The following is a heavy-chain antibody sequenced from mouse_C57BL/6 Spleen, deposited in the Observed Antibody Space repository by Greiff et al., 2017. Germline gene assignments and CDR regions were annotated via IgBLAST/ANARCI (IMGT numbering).Heavy chain of an antibody. CDR2: IDPSDSYT. V-gene: IGHV1-69*01. J-gene: IGHJ3*01. CDR1: GYTFTSYW. Sequence: VKQSCKASGYTFTSYWMHWVKQRPGQGLEWIGEIDPSDSYTNYNQKFKGKSTLTVDKSSSTAYMQLSSLTSEDSAVYYCARRTETWFAYWGQGTLVTVSA. CDR3: ARRTETWFAY.